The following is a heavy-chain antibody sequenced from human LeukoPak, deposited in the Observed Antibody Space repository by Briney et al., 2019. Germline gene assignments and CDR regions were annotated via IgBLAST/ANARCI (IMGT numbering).Heavy chain of an antibody. Sequence: PSETLSLTCTVSGGSISSYYWSWIRQPPGKGLEWIGYIYYSGSTNYNPSLKSRVTISVDTSKNQFSLKLSSVTAADTAVYYCARVSGYDYVTYYFDYWGQGTLVTVSS. D-gene: IGHD5-12*01. CDR1: GGSISSYY. V-gene: IGHV4-59*01. CDR2: IYYSGST. CDR3: ARVSGYDYVTYYFDY. J-gene: IGHJ4*02.